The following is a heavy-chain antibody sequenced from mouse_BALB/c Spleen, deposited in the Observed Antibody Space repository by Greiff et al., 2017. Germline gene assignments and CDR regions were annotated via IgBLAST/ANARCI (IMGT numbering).Heavy chain of an antibody. Sequence: VQLQQSGPGLVEPSQSLSLTCTVTGYSITSDYAWNWIRQFPGNKLEWMGYISYSGSTSYNPSLKSRISITRDTSKNQFFLQLNSVTTEDTATYYCARESYYGFYWGQGTTLTVSS. CDR2: ISYSGST. D-gene: IGHD1-2*01. V-gene: IGHV3-2*02. CDR1: GYSITSDYA. J-gene: IGHJ2*01. CDR3: ARESYYGFY.